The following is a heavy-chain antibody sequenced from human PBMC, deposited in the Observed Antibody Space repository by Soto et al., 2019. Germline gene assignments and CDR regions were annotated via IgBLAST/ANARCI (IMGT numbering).Heavy chain of an antibody. Sequence: SETLSLTCTVSGCSISSSSYYWCWIRQPPGKGLEWIGSIYYSGSTYYNPSLKSRVTISVDTSKNQFSLKLSSVTAADTAVYYWAGRKIAFYNWFAPWGKGTMVTVSS. CDR2: IYYSGST. V-gene: IGHV4-39*01. CDR1: GCSISSSSYY. D-gene: IGHD3-3*02. CDR3: AGRKIAFYNWFAP. J-gene: IGHJ5*02.